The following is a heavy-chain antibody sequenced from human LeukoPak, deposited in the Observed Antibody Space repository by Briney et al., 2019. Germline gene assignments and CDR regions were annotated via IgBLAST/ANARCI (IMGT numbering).Heavy chain of an antibody. CDR2: IDTDGLKT. CDR1: GFTFSSYW. D-gene: IGHD3-22*01. Sequence: GGSLRLSCAASGFTFSSYWMHWVRQAPGKGLVWVSRIDTDGLKTNYADSVKGRFTVFRDNAKNTSYLLMASLNAEDTAVYYWSRASSYYDSGGYQDHWGQGTLVTVSS. CDR3: SRASSYYDSGGYQDH. V-gene: IGHV3-74*01. J-gene: IGHJ4*02.